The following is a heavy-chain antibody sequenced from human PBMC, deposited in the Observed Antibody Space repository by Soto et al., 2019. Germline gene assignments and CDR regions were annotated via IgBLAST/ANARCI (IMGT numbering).Heavy chain of an antibody. D-gene: IGHD1-1*01. CDR2: INPGSGVT. CDR3: ARVAGHKNARFDT. V-gene: IGHV1-2*02. CDR1: GYPFTKYH. J-gene: IGHJ4*02. Sequence: ASVKVSCKASGYPFTKYHMHWVRQDPGQGLEWMGWINPGSGVTNQAQKFQGRVTMTRDTSITTTYMELNSLTSDDTAVYYCARVAGHKNARFDTWGQGALVTVSS.